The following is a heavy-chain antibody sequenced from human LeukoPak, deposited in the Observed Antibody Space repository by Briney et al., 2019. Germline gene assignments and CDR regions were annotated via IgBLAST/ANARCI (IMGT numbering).Heavy chain of an antibody. CDR1: GFTFSGSA. J-gene: IGHJ4*02. Sequence: QSGGSLRLSCAASGFTFSGSAMTWVRQAPGKGLQWVSTVTGSDDKTYYADSVKGRFTIHRDFSKNMVHLHMNSLRVEDTAIYYCAKGPQLYSGYHPDYWGQGTLVTVSS. CDR2: VTGSDDKT. V-gene: IGHV3-23*01. CDR3: AKGPQLYSGYHPDY. D-gene: IGHD5-12*01.